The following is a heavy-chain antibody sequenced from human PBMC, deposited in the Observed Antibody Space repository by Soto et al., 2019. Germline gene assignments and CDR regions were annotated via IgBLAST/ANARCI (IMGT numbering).Heavy chain of an antibody. J-gene: IGHJ6*02. CDR3: ARGSKRYYYYGMDV. CDR2: IKQDGSEK. D-gene: IGHD1-26*01. CDR1: GFTFSSYW. V-gene: IGHV3-7*01. Sequence: GSLRLSCAASGFTFSSYWMSWVRQAPGKGLEWVANIKQDGSEKYYVDSVKGRFTISRDNAKNSLYLQMNSLRAEDTAVYYCARGSKRYYYYGMDVWGQGXTVTVYS.